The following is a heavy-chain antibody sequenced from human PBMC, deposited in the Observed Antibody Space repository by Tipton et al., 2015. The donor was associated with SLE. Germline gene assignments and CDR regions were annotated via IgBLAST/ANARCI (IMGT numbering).Heavy chain of an antibody. J-gene: IGHJ6*02. Sequence: RSLRLSCAASGFTFDDYAMHWVRQAPGKGLEWVSGISWNSGSIGYADSVKGRFTISRDNAKNSLYLQMNSLRAEDTAVYYCASFTVLDSYWYYGMDVWGQGTTVTVSS. V-gene: IGHV3-9*01. CDR2: ISWNSGSI. D-gene: IGHD4-17*01. CDR1: GFTFDDYA. CDR3: ASFTVLDSYWYYGMDV.